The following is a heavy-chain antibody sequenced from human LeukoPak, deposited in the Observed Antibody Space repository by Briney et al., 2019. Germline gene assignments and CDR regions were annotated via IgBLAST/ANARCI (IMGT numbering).Heavy chain of an antibody. J-gene: IGHJ3*02. Sequence: SETLSLTCTVSGDSISGDYWSWIRQPPGKGLEWIGNIHNSGSTNHNPSLKSRVTISVDTSKNQFSLKLTSVTAADTAVYYCARVRYCSGGRCYGDAFDIWGQGTMGTVSS. D-gene: IGHD2-15*01. CDR1: GDSISGDY. CDR2: IHNSGST. V-gene: IGHV4-59*01. CDR3: ARVRYCSGGRCYGDAFDI.